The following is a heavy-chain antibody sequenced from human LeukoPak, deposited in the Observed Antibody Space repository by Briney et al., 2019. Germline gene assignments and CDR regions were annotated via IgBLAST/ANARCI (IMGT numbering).Heavy chain of an antibody. J-gene: IGHJ4*02. CDR1: GFTFSDYY. Sequence: GGSLRLSCAASGFTFSDYYMSWIRQAPGKGLEWVSYISSSSSYTNYADSVRGRFTISRDNAKNSLYLQMNSLRAEDTAVYYCARDRAWLAYWGQGTLVTVSS. V-gene: IGHV3-11*06. CDR2: ISSSSSYT. D-gene: IGHD6-19*01. CDR3: ARDRAWLAY.